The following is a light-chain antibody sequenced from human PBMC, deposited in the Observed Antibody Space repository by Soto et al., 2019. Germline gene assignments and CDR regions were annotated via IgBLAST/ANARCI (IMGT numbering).Light chain of an antibody. Sequence: EIVLTQSPGTLSLSPGERATLSCRASQSVSSDLAWYQHKPGQAPRLLIYGASTRATGIPARFSGRGSGTEFTLTISSLQSVDFAVYYCQQYHNWPPLTFGGGTKVDI. V-gene: IGKV3-15*01. CDR1: QSVSSD. CDR3: QQYHNWPPLT. CDR2: GAS. J-gene: IGKJ4*01.